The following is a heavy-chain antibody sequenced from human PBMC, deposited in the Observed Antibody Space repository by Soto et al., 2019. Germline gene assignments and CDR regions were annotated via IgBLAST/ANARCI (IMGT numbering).Heavy chain of an antibody. CDR1: GGTFSSYA. D-gene: IGHD3-22*01. CDR2: IIPIFGTA. J-gene: IGHJ6*02. Sequence: SVKVSCKASGGTFSSYAISWVRQAPGQGLEWMGGIIPIFGTANYAQKFQGRVTITADESTSTAYMELSSLRSEDTAVYYCARGKPPHYYDSSGYYYYYYGMDVWGQGTTVTVSS. CDR3: ARGKPPHYYDSSGYYYYYYGMDV. V-gene: IGHV1-69*13.